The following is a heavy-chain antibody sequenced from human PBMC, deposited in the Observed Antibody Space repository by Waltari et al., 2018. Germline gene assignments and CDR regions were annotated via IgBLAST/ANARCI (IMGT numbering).Heavy chain of an antibody. J-gene: IGHJ4*02. CDR2: IRSKANSYAT. Sequence: EVQLVESGGGLVQPGGSLRLSCAASGFTFSGSAMHWVRQASGKGLEWVGRIRSKANSYATAYAASVKGRFTISRDDSKSTAYLKMNSLKTEDTAVYYCTRPTNWGFDYWGQGTLVTVSS. CDR3: TRPTNWGFDY. D-gene: IGHD7-27*01. CDR1: GFTFSGSA. V-gene: IGHV3-73*01.